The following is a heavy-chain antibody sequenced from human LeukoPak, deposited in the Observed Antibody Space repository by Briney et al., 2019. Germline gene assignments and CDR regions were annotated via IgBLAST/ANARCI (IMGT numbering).Heavy chain of an antibody. CDR3: ARHCSSTSCYHNWFDP. V-gene: IGHV4-39*01. Sequence: PSETLSLTCTVYGGSISSSSYYWGWIRQPPGKGLEWIGSIYYSGSTYYNPSLKSRVTISVDTSKNQFSLKLSSVTAADTAVYYCARHCSSTSCYHNWFDPWGQGTLVTVSS. CDR1: GGSISSSSYY. D-gene: IGHD2-2*01. CDR2: IYYSGST. J-gene: IGHJ5*02.